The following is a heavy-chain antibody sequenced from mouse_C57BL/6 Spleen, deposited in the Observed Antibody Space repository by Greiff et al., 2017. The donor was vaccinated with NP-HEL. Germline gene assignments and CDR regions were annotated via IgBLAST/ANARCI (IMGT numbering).Heavy chain of an antibody. CDR3: TRRCSSGYRFYFDY. D-gene: IGHD3-2*02. J-gene: IGHJ2*01. CDR2: IDPKTGGT. Sequence: VQLQQSGAELVRPGASVTLSCKASGYTFTDYEMHWVKQTPVHGLEWIGAIDPKTGGTAYNQKFKGKAILTAYKSSSTAYMELCSHTSEDSAVYYCTRRCSSGYRFYFDYWGQGTTLTVSS. CDR1: GYTFTDYE. V-gene: IGHV1-15*01.